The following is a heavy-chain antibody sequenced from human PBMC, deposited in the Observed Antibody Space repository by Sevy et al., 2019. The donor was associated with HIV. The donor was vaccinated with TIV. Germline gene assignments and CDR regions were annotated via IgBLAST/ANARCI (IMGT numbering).Heavy chain of an antibody. D-gene: IGHD3-10*01. V-gene: IGHV3-30*03. CDR2: ISYDGRNTK. CDR3: ARDRGEILSSAFDY. CDR1: GFSFSDHR. Sequence: GGSLRLSCVGSGFSFSDHRMHWVRQAPGKGLEWMAVISYDGRNTKYKADSVKGGFTISRDNSKNTLYLQMNSLGAEDTAIYYCARDRGEILSSAFDYWGQGTLVTVSS. J-gene: IGHJ4*02.